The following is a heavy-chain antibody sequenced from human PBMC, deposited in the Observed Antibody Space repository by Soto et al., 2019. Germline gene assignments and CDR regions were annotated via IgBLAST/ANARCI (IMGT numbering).Heavy chain of an antibody. D-gene: IGHD5-18*01. J-gene: IGHJ2*01. CDR3: ARCGYSYGLSYWYFDL. CDR2: ISHSGST. Sequence: SETLSLTCAVYGGSFSGYYWSWIRQPPGKGLEWIGEISHSGSTNYNPSLKSRVTISVDTSKNQFSLKLSSVTAADTAVYYCARCGYSYGLSYWYFDLWGRGTLVTVSS. V-gene: IGHV4-34*01. CDR1: GGSFSGYY.